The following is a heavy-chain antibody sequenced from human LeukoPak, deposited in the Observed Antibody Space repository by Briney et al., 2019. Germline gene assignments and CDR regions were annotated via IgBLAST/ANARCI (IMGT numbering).Heavy chain of an antibody. CDR3: AREPTVVTELDY. D-gene: IGHD4-23*01. CDR2: ISSSSSYT. Sequence: GGSLRLSCAASGFTFSDYYMSWIRQAPGKGLEWVSYISSSSSYTNYADSVKGRFTISGDNAKNSLYLQMNSLRAEDTAVYYCAREPTVVTELDYWGQGTLVTVSS. CDR1: GFTFSDYY. V-gene: IGHV3-11*05. J-gene: IGHJ4*02.